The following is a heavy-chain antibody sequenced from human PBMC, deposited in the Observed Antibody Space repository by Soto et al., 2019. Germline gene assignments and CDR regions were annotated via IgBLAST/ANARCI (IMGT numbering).Heavy chain of an antibody. CDR3: ARDKITGLFDY. CDR1: GGSVRSSTYY. D-gene: IGHD2-8*02. J-gene: IGHJ4*02. Sequence: SETLSLTCTVSGGSVRSSTYYWGWIRQSPGKGLEWIGSIYYSGSTHNNPSLKSRVTMSVDTYTNQFSLKLTSVTAADTAVYYCARDKITGLFDYWGQGTLVTVSS. CDR2: IYYSGST. V-gene: IGHV4-39*02.